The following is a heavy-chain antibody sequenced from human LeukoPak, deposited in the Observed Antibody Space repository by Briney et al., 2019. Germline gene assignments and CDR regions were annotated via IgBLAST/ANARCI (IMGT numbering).Heavy chain of an antibody. V-gene: IGHV3-30*02. D-gene: IGHD3-10*01. CDR3: AKVSRGMDYGSGSYYPDY. CDR1: GFTFSSYG. J-gene: IGHJ4*02. CDR2: IRYDGSNK. Sequence: GGSLRLSCAASGFTFSSYGMHWVRQAPGKGLEWVAFIRYDGSNKYYADSVKGRFTISRDNSKNTLYLQMNSLRAEDTAVYYCAKVSRGMDYGSGSYYPDYWGQGTLVTVSS.